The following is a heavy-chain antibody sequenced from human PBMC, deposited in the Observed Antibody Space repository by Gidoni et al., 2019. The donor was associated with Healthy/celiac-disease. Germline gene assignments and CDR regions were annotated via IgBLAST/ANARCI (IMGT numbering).Heavy chain of an antibody. J-gene: IGHJ4*02. Sequence: QLQLVESGGGVVQPGRSLRLSCAASGFTFSSYDMHWVRQAPGKGLECVAVISYDGSNKYYADSVKGRFTISRDNSKSTLYLQINSLRAEDTAVYYCAKAGPDSSSWDYWGQGTLVTVSS. CDR3: AKAGPDSSSWDY. D-gene: IGHD6-13*01. CDR1: GFTFSSYD. CDR2: ISYDGSNK. V-gene: IGHV3-30*18.